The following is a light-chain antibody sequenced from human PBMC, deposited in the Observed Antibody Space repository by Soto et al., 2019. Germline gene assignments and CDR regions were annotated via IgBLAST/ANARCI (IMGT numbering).Light chain of an antibody. J-gene: IGKJ4*01. V-gene: IGKV1-33*01. CDR3: QQYDNLLT. CDR1: QDISKY. Sequence: DIQMTQSPSSLSASVGDRVTITCQASQDISKYLNWYQQKPGKAPKLLIYGASNLQTGVPSRFSGSGSETDFTITISSLQPEDIATYYCQQYDNLLTFGGGTKVEIK. CDR2: GAS.